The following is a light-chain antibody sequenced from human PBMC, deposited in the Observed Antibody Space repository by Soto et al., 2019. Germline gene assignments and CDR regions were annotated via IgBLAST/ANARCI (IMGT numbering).Light chain of an antibody. J-gene: IGLJ1*01. Sequence: QSALTQPRSVSGSPGQSVTISCTGTSSDVGAYNYVSWYQHHPGKAPKLMIYDVTKRPSGVPDRFSASKSGNTASLTISGLQAEDEADYYCCSYAGSYPYVFGSGTKVTVL. CDR1: SSDVGAYNY. CDR3: CSYAGSYPYV. V-gene: IGLV2-11*01. CDR2: DVT.